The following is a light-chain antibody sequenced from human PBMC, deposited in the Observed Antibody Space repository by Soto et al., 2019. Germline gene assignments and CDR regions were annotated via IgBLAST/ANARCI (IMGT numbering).Light chain of an antibody. CDR1: QSVSSN. CDR2: GAS. CDR3: QQYGSSST. J-gene: IGKJ5*01. V-gene: IGKV3-20*01. Sequence: EIVMTQSPATLSVSPGPRAPLSCRASQSVSSNLAWHQQKPGQTPRLLVYGASSRATGIPDRFSGSGSGTDFTLTISRLEPEDFAVYCCQQYGSSSTFGQGTRLEI.